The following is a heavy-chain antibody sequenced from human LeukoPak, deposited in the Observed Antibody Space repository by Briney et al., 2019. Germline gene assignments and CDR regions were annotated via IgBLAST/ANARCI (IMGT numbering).Heavy chain of an antibody. CDR1: GGSISSYY. V-gene: IGHV4-4*07. Sequence: SETLSLTCSVSGGSISSYYWNWIRQPAGKGLEWIGRIYTSGSTNYNPSLKSRVTMSVDTSKNQFSLKLSSVTAADTAVYYCARGHSSSWLIFDYWGQGTLVTVSS. J-gene: IGHJ4*02. CDR3: ARGHSSSWLIFDY. CDR2: IYTSGST. D-gene: IGHD6-13*01.